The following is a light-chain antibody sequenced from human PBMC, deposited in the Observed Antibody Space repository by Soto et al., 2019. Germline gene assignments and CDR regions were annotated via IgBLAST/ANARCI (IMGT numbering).Light chain of an antibody. CDR1: SSDVGGYNY. CDR3: SSYAGSNNPPYV. Sequence: QSALTQPPSASGSPGQSVTISCTGTSSDVGGYNYVSWYQQHPGKAPQLMIYEVSKRPSGVPDRFSGSKSGNTASLTVSGLQAEDEADYYCSSYAGSNNPPYVFGTGTKLTVL. V-gene: IGLV2-8*01. CDR2: EVS. J-gene: IGLJ1*01.